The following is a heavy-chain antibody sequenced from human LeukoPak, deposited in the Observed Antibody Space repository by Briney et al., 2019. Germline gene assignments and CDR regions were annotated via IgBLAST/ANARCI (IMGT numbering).Heavy chain of an antibody. J-gene: IGHJ4*02. Sequence: GGSLRLSCSASGFTFSSYGMHWVRQAPGKGLEYVSAISSNGGSTYYADPVKGRFTISRDNSKNTLYLQMSSLRAEDTAVYSCVKGSGYYPDYHFDYWGQGTLVTVSS. D-gene: IGHD3-22*01. V-gene: IGHV3-64D*06. CDR3: VKGSGYYPDYHFDY. CDR1: GFTFSSYG. CDR2: ISSNGGST.